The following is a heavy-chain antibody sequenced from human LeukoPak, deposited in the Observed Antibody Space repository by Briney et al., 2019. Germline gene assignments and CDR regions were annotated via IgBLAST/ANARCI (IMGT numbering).Heavy chain of an antibody. D-gene: IGHD3-22*01. CDR3: SHYDSSAYYAFQP. CDR2: VRSKANNYAT. CDR1: GFTSSGSA. Sequence: GGSLKLSCAASGFTSSGSAMHWVRQASGKGLEWVGRVRSKANNYATAYAASVKGRFTISRDDSKNTAYLQMDSLKTEDTAIYYCSHYDSSAYYAFQPWGQGTLVTVSS. V-gene: IGHV3-73*01. J-gene: IGHJ1*01.